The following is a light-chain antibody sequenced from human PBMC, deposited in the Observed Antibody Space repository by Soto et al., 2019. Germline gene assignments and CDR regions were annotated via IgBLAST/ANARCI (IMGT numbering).Light chain of an antibody. CDR2: GAS. CDR3: QQYGSSPPLT. V-gene: IGKV3-20*01. Sequence: EFVLTQSPGTLSLSPGERATLSCRASQSVSSSYLAWYQQKPGQAPRILIYGASTRATGIPDTFTGSRSGTDFTLTISRLEPEDFALYYCQQYGSSPPLTFGGGIKVEIK. J-gene: IGKJ4*01. CDR1: QSVSSSY.